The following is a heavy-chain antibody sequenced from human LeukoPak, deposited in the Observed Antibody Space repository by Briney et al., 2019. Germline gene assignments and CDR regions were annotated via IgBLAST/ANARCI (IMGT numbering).Heavy chain of an antibody. J-gene: IGHJ4*02. CDR1: GGSISSSGYY. CDR3: ARADIVATMYFDY. V-gene: IGHV4-39*07. CDR2: IYYSGST. D-gene: IGHD5-12*01. Sequence: PSETLSLTCTVSGGSISSSGYYWGWIRQPPGKGLEWIGSIYYSGSTYYNPSLKSRVTIPVDTSKNQFSLKLSSVTAADTAVYYCARADIVATMYFDYWGQGTLVTVSS.